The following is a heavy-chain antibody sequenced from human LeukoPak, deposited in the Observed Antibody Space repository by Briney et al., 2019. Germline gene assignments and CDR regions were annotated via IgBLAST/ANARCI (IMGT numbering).Heavy chain of an antibody. CDR3: ASDSTVPHLPI. J-gene: IGHJ3*02. D-gene: IGHD4-17*01. CDR1: GGSFSGYY. V-gene: IGHV4-34*01. Sequence: PSETLSLTCAVYGGSFSGYYWSWIRQPPGKGLEWIGEINHSGSTNYNPSLKSRVTISVDTSKNQFSLKLSSVTAADTAVYYCASDSTVPHLPIRGQGTMVTVSS. CDR2: INHSGST.